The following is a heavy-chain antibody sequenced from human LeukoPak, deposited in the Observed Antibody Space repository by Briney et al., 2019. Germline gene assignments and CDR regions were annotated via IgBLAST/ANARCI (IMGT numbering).Heavy chain of an antibody. D-gene: IGHD6-13*01. CDR2: INSDGSST. Sequence: GGSLRLSCAASGFTFSSYWMHWVRQAPGKGLVWVSRINSDGSSTSYADSVKGRFTISRDNAKNTLYLQMNSLRAEDTAVYYCAKEQGHGGQQLDYWGQGTLVTVSS. J-gene: IGHJ4*02. V-gene: IGHV3-74*01. CDR3: AKEQGHGGQQLDY. CDR1: GFTFSSYW.